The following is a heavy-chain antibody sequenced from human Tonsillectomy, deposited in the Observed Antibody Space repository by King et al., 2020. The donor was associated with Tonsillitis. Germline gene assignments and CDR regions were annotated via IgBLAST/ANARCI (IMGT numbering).Heavy chain of an antibody. CDR2: IYYTGTP. CDR3: ARLTPISGVIYTFPDAFDV. D-gene: IGHD3-3*01. CDR1: GGSINTFY. V-gene: IGHV4-59*01. J-gene: IGHJ3*01. Sequence: QLQESGPGLMKPSETLSLTCTVSGGSINTFYWSWIRQSPGKGLEWIAYIYYTGTPNYNPSLKSRLTISLDTSRRQFSLNFRSVTAADTAVYYCARLTPISGVIYTFPDAFDVWGQGTMVTVSS.